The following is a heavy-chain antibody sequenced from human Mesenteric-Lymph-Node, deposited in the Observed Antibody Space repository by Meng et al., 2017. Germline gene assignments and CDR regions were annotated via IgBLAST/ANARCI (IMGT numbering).Heavy chain of an antibody. CDR1: GGSFSGYY. CDR2: IYYSGST. CDR3: ARGPTTYFDY. V-gene: IGHV4-34*01. Sequence: QVQLQQWGAGLLKPSETLSLTCAVYGGSFSGYYWSWIRQPPGKGLEWIGYIYYSGSTYYNPSLRSRITISVDTSKNQFSLRLRSVTAADTAVYYCARGPTTYFDYWGQGTLVTVSS. D-gene: IGHD4-17*01. J-gene: IGHJ4*02.